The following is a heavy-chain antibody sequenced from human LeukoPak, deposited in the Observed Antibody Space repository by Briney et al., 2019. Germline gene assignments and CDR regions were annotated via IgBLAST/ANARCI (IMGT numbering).Heavy chain of an antibody. J-gene: IGHJ4*02. CDR2: ISNGGNTI. D-gene: IGHD6-13*01. CDR3: ARGGLTRAGYFDY. V-gene: IGHV3-11*01. CDR1: GFIFSDYY. Sequence: GGSLRLSCAASGFIFSDYYMTWIRRAPGKGLEWISYISNGGNTINYADSVKGRFTISRDDAKTSLYLQMNGLGAEDTAVYYCARGGLTRAGYFDYWGQGTLVTVSS.